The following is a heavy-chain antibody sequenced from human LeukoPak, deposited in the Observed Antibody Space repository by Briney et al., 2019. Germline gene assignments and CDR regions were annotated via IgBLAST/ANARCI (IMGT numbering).Heavy chain of an antibody. CDR2: IYYSGST. Sequence: SGTLSLICTVSGGSISSYYWSWIRQPPGKGLEWIGYIYYSGSTNYNPSLKSRVTISVDTSKNQFSLKLSSVTAADTAVYYCARAMTTVVTRDAFDIWGQGTMVTVSS. D-gene: IGHD4-23*01. J-gene: IGHJ3*02. V-gene: IGHV4-59*01. CDR3: ARAMTTVVTRDAFDI. CDR1: GGSISSYY.